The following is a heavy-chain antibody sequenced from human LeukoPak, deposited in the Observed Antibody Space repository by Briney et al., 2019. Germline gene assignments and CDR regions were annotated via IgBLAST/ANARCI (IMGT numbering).Heavy chain of an antibody. CDR2: IYSGGST. J-gene: IGHJ4*02. CDR3: ARDRGDYGDLGIYFDY. CDR1: GFTVSNYY. Sequence: GESLRLSCAASGFTVSNYYMSWVRQAPGKGLEWVSVIYSGGSTYYSDSVKGRFTISRDNSKNTLYLQMNSLRAEDTAVYYCARDRGDYGDLGIYFDYWGQGTLVTVSS. D-gene: IGHD4-17*01. V-gene: IGHV3-53*01.